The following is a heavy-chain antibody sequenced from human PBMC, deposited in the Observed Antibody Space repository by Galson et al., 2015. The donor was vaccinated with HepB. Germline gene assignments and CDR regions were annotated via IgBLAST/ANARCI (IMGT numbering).Heavy chain of an antibody. Sequence: SLRLSCAASGFTFSTYDMSWVRQAPGKGLDWVSPISTGGDTTYYAASVKGRFTISRDNSKNTLYLQMSSLRVDDTAVYYCAKDRSQSSSWYGSSDYWGQGTLVTVSS. CDR3: AKDRSQSSSWYGSSDY. CDR2: ISTGGDTT. J-gene: IGHJ4*02. V-gene: IGHV3-23*01. CDR1: GFTFSTYD. D-gene: IGHD6-13*01.